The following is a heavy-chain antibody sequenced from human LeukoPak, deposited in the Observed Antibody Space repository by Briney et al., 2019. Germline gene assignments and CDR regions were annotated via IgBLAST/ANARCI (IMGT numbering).Heavy chain of an antibody. J-gene: IGHJ4*02. CDR2: ISYDGSNK. D-gene: IGHD6-13*01. Sequence: GGSLRLSCAASGFTFSSYAMHWVPQAPGKGLEWVAVISYDGSNKYYADSVKGRFTISRDNSKNTLYLQMNSLRAEDTAVYYCAGGSRSWYDPFDYWGQGTLVTVSS. CDR1: GFTFSSYA. CDR3: AGGSRSWYDPFDY. V-gene: IGHV3-30*04.